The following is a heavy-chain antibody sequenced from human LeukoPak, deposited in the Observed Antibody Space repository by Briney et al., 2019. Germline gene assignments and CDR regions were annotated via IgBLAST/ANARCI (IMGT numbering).Heavy chain of an antibody. CDR1: GYSISNDYY. J-gene: IGHJ6*03. CDR3: ARGQGHYYDTSGYYYYYMDV. V-gene: IGHV4-38-2*01. D-gene: IGHD3-22*01. Sequence: PSETLSLTCVVSGYSISNDYYWGWIRQPLGKGLEWIGNIYHSGGSYYNPSLKSRVTILVDTSKNQFSLKLSSVTAADTAVYYCARGQGHYYDTSGYYYYYMDVWCKGTTVTVSS. CDR2: IYHSGGS.